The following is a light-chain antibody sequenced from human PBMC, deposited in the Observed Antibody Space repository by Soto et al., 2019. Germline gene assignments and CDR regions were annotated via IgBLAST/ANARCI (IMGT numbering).Light chain of an antibody. CDR2: AAS. J-gene: IGKJ2*01. CDR1: QSVITY. V-gene: IGKV1-39*01. CDR3: QQSRNTPHT. Sequence: DIQMTQSPSSLSASVGDRVTITCRASQSVITYLNWYQQKPGRAPKLLLYAASNLPSGVPSRFRGSGSGTEVTLTIDTLQPDDFATYYCQQSRNTPHTFGQGTTVEIK.